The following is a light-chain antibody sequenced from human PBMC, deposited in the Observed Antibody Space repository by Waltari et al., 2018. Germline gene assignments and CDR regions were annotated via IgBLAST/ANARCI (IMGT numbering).Light chain of an antibody. V-gene: IGKV3-20*01. CDR1: QSVSSSY. Sequence: EIVFTQSPGTLSLSPGERATLSCRASQSVSSSYLVWYQQTPGQAPRLLIYGTSSRATDIPDRFSGSGSGTDFTLTISRLEPEDFAVYYCQQYGGSPPITFGQGTRLEIK. CDR3: QQYGGSPPIT. J-gene: IGKJ5*01. CDR2: GTS.